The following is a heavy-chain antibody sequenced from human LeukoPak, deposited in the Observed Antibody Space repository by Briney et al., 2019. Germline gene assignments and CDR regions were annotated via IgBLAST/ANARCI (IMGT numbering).Heavy chain of an antibody. CDR3: AREYSTGFDP. CDR2: INSDGSST. J-gene: IGHJ5*02. Sequence: GGSLRLSCAASGFTFSRYWMHWVRQGPGKGLVWVSRINSDGSSTSYADSVKGRFTISRDNAKNPLYLQMNSLRAEDTAVYYCAREYSTGFDPWGQGTLVTVSS. D-gene: IGHD2-15*01. CDR1: GFTFSRYW. V-gene: IGHV3-74*01.